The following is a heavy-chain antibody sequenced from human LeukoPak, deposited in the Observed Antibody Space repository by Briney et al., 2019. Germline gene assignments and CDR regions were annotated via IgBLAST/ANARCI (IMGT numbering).Heavy chain of an antibody. V-gene: IGHV4-34*01. CDR1: GGSFSGYY. CDR3: ARGRNEYYDYVWGSYRTTHFDY. J-gene: IGHJ4*02. CDR2: INHSGSI. Sequence: PSETLSLTCAAYGGSFSGYYWSWIRQPPGKGLEWIGEINHSGSINYNPSLKSRVIISVDTSKNQFSLKLSSVTAADTAVYYCARGRNEYYDYVWGSYRTTHFDYWGQGTLVTVSS. D-gene: IGHD3-16*02.